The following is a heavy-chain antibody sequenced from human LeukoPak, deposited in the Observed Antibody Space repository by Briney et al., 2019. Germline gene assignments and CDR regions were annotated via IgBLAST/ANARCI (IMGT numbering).Heavy chain of an antibody. J-gene: IGHJ4*02. D-gene: IGHD3-22*01. Sequence: PGGSLRLSCAASGFTFSSYGMHWVRQAPGKGLEWVAVIWYDGSNKYYADSVKGRFTISRDNSKNTRYLQMNSLRAEDTAVYYCAREGYDSSGYYVDYWGQGTLVTVSS. V-gene: IGHV3-33*01. CDR2: IWYDGSNK. CDR1: GFTFSSYG. CDR3: AREGYDSSGYYVDY.